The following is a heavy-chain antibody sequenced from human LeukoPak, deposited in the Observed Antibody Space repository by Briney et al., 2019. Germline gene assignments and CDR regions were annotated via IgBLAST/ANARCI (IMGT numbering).Heavy chain of an antibody. CDR1: GGSISSYY. Sequence: SETLSLTCTVSGGSISSYYWSWIRQPAGKGLEWIGRIYTSGSTNYNPSLKSRVTMSVDTSKNQFSLKLSSVTAADTAVYYCARGRVTYYDILTGYYFQYYYYGMDVWGKGTTVTVSS. D-gene: IGHD3-9*01. CDR2: IYTSGST. V-gene: IGHV4-4*07. J-gene: IGHJ6*04. CDR3: ARGRVTYYDILTGYYFQYYYYGMDV.